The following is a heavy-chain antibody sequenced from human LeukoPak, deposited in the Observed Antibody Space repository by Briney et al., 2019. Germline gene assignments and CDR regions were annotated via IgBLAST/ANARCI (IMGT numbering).Heavy chain of an antibody. V-gene: IGHV3-66*01. CDR2: IYSGGST. CDR1: GFTVSSKY. Sequence: GGSLRLSCAASGFTVSSKYMSWVRQAPGKGLEWVSVIYSGGSTYYADSVKGRFTISRDTSKNTLYLQMNSLRAEDTAVYYCAKGACSSTSCPFDPWGQGILVTVSS. D-gene: IGHD2-2*01. J-gene: IGHJ5*02. CDR3: AKGACSSTSCPFDP.